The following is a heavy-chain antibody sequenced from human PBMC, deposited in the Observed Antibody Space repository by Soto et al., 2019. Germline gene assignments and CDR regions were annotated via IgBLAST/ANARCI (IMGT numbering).Heavy chain of an antibody. J-gene: IGHJ4*02. CDR1: GGSISSGGYY. CDR2: IYYSGST. V-gene: IGHV4-31*03. Sequence: QVQLQESGPGLVKPSQTLSLPCTVSGGSISSGGYYWSWILQHPGNGLEWIGYIYYSGSTYYNPSLKSRVTISVDTSKNQFSLKLSSVTAADTAVYYCARAETYSSGWYVDYWGQGTLVTVSS. D-gene: IGHD6-19*01. CDR3: ARAETYSSGWYVDY.